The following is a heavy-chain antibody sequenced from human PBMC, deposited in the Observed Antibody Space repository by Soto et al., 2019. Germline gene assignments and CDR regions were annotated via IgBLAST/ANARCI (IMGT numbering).Heavy chain of an antibody. CDR2: IIPIFGTA. V-gene: IGHV1-69*06. Sequence: QVQLVQSGAEVKKPGSSVKVSCKASGGTFSSYAISWVRQAPGQGLEWMGGIIPIFGTANYAQKFQGRVTITADKSTSTAYTELSSLRSEDTAVYYCARHLSGSEIGQSGRYYYYGMDDWGQGTTVTVSS. CDR3: ARHLSGSEIGQSGRYYYYGMDD. J-gene: IGHJ6*02. D-gene: IGHD5-12*01. CDR1: GGTFSSYA.